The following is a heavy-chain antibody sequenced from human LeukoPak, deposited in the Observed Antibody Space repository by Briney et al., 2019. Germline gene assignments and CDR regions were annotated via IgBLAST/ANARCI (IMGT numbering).Heavy chain of an antibody. CDR2: ISSRSSYI. Sequence: GGSLRLSCAASGSTFSSYSMNWVRQAPGKGLEWVSSISSRSSYIYYADSVKGRFTISRDNAKNSLYLQMNSLRAEDTAVYYCARDCRGASCYVIDYWGQGTLVTVSS. V-gene: IGHV3-21*01. CDR3: ARDCRGASCYVIDY. CDR1: GSTFSSYS. J-gene: IGHJ4*02. D-gene: IGHD2-2*01.